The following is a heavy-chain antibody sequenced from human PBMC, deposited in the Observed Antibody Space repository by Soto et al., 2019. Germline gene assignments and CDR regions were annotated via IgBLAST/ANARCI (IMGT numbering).Heavy chain of an antibody. V-gene: IGHV1-8*01. CDR2: MNPNSGNT. J-gene: IGHJ6*02. Sequence: ASVKVSCKASGYTFTSYDINWVRQATGQGLEWMGWMNPNSGNTGYAQKFQGRVTMTRNTSISTAYMELSSLRSEDTALYHCAKSAGIHQYQNGLDVWGQGTTVTVSS. CDR1: GYTFTSYD. D-gene: IGHD2-2*01. CDR3: AKSAGIHQYQNGLDV.